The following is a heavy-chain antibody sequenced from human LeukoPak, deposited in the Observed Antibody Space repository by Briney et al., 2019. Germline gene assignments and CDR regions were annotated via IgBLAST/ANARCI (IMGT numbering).Heavy chain of an antibody. D-gene: IGHD3-10*01. CDR3: ARVLSGRGSLYDYYYYMDV. CDR1: GFTVNRNY. CDR2: TYINGRT. Sequence: GGSLRLSCEASGFTVNRNYMIGVGQAPGKGRDWVSVTYINGRTYYGDSVKGRFTISRDISKNTLYLQMNSLRAEDTAVYYCARVLSGRGSLYDYYYYMDVWGKGTTVTISS. V-gene: IGHV3-53*01. J-gene: IGHJ6*03.